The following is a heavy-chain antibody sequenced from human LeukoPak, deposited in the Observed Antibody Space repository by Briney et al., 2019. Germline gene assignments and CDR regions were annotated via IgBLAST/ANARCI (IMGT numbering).Heavy chain of an antibody. D-gene: IGHD5-12*01. CDR1: GFTFSSYW. CDR2: INSDGSST. Sequence: GGSLRLSCAASGFTFSSYWMHWVRQAPGKGLVWVSRINSDGSSTSYADSVKGRFTISRDNAKNTLYLQMNSLRAEDTAVYYCARAFSGYGPLDYWGRGTLVTVSS. V-gene: IGHV3-74*01. CDR3: ARAFSGYGPLDY. J-gene: IGHJ4*02.